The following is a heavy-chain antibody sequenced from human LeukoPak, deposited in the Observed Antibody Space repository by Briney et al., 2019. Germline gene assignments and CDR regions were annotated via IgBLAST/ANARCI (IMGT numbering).Heavy chain of an antibody. D-gene: IGHD6-13*01. CDR3: AKAPPYSSSWSYFQH. J-gene: IGHJ1*01. V-gene: IGHV3-23*01. CDR2: ISGSGGST. Sequence: GGSLRLTCAASGFTFSSYAMSWVRQALGKGLEWVSAISGSGGSTYYADSVKGRFTISRDNSKNTLYLQMNSLRAEDTAVYYCAKAPPYSSSWSYFQHWGQGTLVTVSS. CDR1: GFTFSSYA.